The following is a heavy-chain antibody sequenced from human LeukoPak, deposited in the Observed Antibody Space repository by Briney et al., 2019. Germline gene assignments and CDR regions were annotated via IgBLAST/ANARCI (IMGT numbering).Heavy chain of an antibody. CDR3: ARGEYYDFWSGYGGSHYFDY. Sequence: SVKVSCKASGGTFSSYAISWVRQAPGQGLEWMGGIIPIFGTANYAQKFQGRVTITADKSTSTAYMELSSLRSEDTAVYYCARGEYYDFWSGYGGSHYFDYWGQGTLVTVSS. CDR2: IIPIFGTA. V-gene: IGHV1-69*06. CDR1: GGTFSSYA. D-gene: IGHD3-3*01. J-gene: IGHJ4*02.